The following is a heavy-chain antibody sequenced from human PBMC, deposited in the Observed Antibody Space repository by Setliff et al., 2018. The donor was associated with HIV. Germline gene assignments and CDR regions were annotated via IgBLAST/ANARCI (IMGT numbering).Heavy chain of an antibody. D-gene: IGHD2-15*01. CDR1: GFTFNTYA. Sequence: SLRLSCAASGFTFNTYAMSWVRQAPGKGLEWVSVISGSGASTFYADSVKGRFTISRDNSKSTLYLQMNGLRVEDTAVYYYAKDGISGGAYPPYYFDYWGHGTLVTVSS. V-gene: IGHV3-23*01. CDR3: AKDGISGGAYPPYYFDY. CDR2: ISGSGAST. J-gene: IGHJ4*01.